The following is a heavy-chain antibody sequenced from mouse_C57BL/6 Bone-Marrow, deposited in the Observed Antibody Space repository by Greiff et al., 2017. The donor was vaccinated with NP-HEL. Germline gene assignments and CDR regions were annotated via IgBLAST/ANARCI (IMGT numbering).Heavy chain of an antibody. J-gene: IGHJ4*01. CDR3: ARDYGSSFLYAMDY. Sequence: EVMLVESGGGLVQPGGSLKLSCAASGFTFSDYGMAWVRQAPRKGPEWVAFISNLAYSIYYADTVTGRFTISRENAKNTLYLEMSSLRSEDTAMYYCARDYGSSFLYAMDYWGQGTSVTVSS. CDR1: GFTFSDYG. CDR2: ISNLAYSI. D-gene: IGHD1-1*01. V-gene: IGHV5-15*01.